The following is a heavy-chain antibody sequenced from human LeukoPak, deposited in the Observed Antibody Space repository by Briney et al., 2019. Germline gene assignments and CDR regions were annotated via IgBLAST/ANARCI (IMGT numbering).Heavy chain of an antibody. CDR3: ARSWGVVVPAAIDY. V-gene: IGHV4-30-2*01. D-gene: IGHD2-2*02. J-gene: IGHJ4*02. CDR2: IYYSGST. Sequence: PSETLSLTCTVSGGSISSGGYYWSWIRQPPGKGLEWIGYIYYSGSTYYNPSLKSRVTISVDTSKNQFSLKLSSVTAADTAVYYCARSWGVVVPAAIDYWGQGTLVTVSS. CDR1: GGSISSGGYY.